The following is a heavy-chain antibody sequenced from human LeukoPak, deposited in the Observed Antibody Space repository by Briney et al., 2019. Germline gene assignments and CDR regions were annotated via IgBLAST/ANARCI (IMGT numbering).Heavy chain of an antibody. CDR1: GFTFSSYG. D-gene: IGHD2-15*01. CDR3: AKDLLAYYYYYMDV. CDR2: IRYDGGNK. J-gene: IGHJ6*03. Sequence: PGGSLRLSCAASGFTFSSYGMHWVRQAPGKGLEWVAFIRYDGGNKYYADSVKGRFTISRDNSRNTLYLQMNSLRAEDTAVYYCAKDLLAYYYYYMDVWGKGTTVTVSS. V-gene: IGHV3-30*02.